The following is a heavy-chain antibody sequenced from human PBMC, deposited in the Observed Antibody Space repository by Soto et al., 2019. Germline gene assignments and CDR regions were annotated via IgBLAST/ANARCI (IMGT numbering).Heavy chain of an antibody. V-gene: IGHV1-2*02. CDR3: AAMVNSPPYYHYGGEG. CDR1: GYTFTAYY. J-gene: IGHJ6*02. D-gene: IGHD5-18*01. CDR2: INPNTGGT. Sequence: QVQLVQSGAEVKKPGASVKVSCKASGYTFTAYYIHWVRQAPGQGLEWMGWINPNTGGTNYAQNFQGRVTMTRETSISTAFMELSRLRSDDTALFFCAAMVNSPPYYHYGGEGWGQGTTVTVSS.